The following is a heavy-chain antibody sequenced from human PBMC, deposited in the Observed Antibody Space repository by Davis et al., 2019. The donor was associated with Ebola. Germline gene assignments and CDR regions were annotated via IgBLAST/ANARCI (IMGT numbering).Heavy chain of an antibody. J-gene: IGHJ4*02. Sequence: GESLKISCKASGYIFTNFWIGWVRQLPGKGLEWMGIMWPGDSDARYSPSFQGQVTMSADKSISPAYLQWSSLKASDTAMYYCARGFYGGNSEGVDYWGQGTLVTVSS. CDR1: GYIFTNFW. CDR2: MWPGDSDA. CDR3: ARGFYGGNSEGVDY. V-gene: IGHV5-51*01. D-gene: IGHD4-23*01.